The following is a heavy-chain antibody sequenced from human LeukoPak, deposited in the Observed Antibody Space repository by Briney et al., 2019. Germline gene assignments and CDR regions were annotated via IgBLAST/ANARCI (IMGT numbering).Heavy chain of an antibody. CDR1: GGSISSYH. Sequence: SETLSLTCTVSGGSISSYHWTWMRQPPGKGLEWIGYIYYSGSTNYNPSLKSRVTISVDTSKNQFSLKLSSVTAADTAVYYCARVAWAAGPFFDYWGQGTLVTVSS. CDR3: ARVAWAAGPFFDY. J-gene: IGHJ4*02. D-gene: IGHD6-13*01. CDR2: IYYSGST. V-gene: IGHV4-59*01.